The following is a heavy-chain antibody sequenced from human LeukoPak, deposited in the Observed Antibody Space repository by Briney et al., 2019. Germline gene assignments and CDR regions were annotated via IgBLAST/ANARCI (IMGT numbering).Heavy chain of an antibody. J-gene: IGHJ5*02. CDR1: GGSISSYY. CDR3: ARVPYSSSRWFDP. CDR2: IYYSGST. Sequence: PSETLSLTCTVSGGSISSYYWSWIRQPPGKGLEWIGYIYYSGSTNYNPSLKSRVTISVDTSKNQFSLKLSSVTAADTAVYYCARVPYSSSRWFDPWGQGTLVTVSS. D-gene: IGHD6-6*01. V-gene: IGHV4-59*01.